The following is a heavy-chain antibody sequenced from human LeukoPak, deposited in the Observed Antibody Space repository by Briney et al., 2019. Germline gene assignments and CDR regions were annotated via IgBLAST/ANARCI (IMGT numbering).Heavy chain of an antibody. Sequence: GGTLRLSCAASGFTFSSYGMSWVRQAPGKGLEWVSAISGSGGSTYYADSVKGRFTISRDNARNSLYLQMNSLRAEDTALYYCARDPPGRLGYSPFDFWGQGTPVTVSS. D-gene: IGHD5-24*01. CDR1: GFTFSSYG. J-gene: IGHJ4*02. V-gene: IGHV3-23*01. CDR3: ARDPPGRLGYSPFDF. CDR2: ISGSGGST.